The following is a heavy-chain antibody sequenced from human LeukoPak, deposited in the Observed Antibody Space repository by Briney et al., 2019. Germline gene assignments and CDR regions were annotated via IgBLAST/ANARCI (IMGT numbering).Heavy chain of an antibody. CDR3: ARRSLWFGELHYWYFDL. D-gene: IGHD3-10*01. Sequence: SETLSLTCTVSGGSISSYYWSWIRQPPGKGLEWIGYIYYGGSTNYNPSLKSRVTISVDTSKNQFSLKLSSVTAADTAVYYCARRSLWFGELHYWYFDLWGRGTLVTVSS. V-gene: IGHV4-59*08. CDR1: GGSISSYY. CDR2: IYYGGST. J-gene: IGHJ2*01.